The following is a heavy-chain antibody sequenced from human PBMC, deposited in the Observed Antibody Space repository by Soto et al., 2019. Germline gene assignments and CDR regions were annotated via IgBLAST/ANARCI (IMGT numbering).Heavy chain of an antibody. CDR2: IVVGSGNT. CDR3: ARDPRYCSGGSCSAYYYYYMDV. D-gene: IGHD2-15*01. J-gene: IGHJ6*03. V-gene: IGHV1-58*01. Sequence: GASVKVSCKASGFTFTSSAVQWVRQARGQRLEWIGWIVVGSGNTNYAQKFQGRVTITRDTSASTAYMELSSLRSEDTAVYYCARDPRYCSGGSCSAYYYYYMDVWGKGTTVTVSS. CDR1: GFTFTSSA.